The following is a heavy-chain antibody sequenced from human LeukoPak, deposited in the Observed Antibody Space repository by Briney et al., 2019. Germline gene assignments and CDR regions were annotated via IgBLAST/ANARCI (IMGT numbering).Heavy chain of an antibody. D-gene: IGHD1-26*01. Sequence: ASVKVSCKASGYTFTGYYMHWVRQAPGQGLEWMGWINPNSGGTNYAQKFQGWVTMTRDTSISTAYMELSRLRSDDTAVYYCARGGGGNYQGDWFDPWGQGTLVTVSS. CDR2: INPNSGGT. J-gene: IGHJ5*02. CDR1: GYTFTGYY. CDR3: ARGGGGNYQGDWFDP. V-gene: IGHV1-2*04.